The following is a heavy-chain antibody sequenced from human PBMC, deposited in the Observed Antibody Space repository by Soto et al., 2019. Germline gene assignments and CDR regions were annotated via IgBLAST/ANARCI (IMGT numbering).Heavy chain of an antibody. V-gene: IGHV4-61*01. CDR2: IYYSGST. D-gene: IGHD3-22*01. Sequence: TSETLSLTCTVSGGSVSSGSYYWSWIRQPPGKGLEWIGYIYYSGSTNYNPSLKSRVTISVDTSKNQFSLKLSSVTAADTAVYYCARVAYYYDSSGYQSLYYFDYWGQGTLVTVSS. CDR1: GGSVSSGSYY. CDR3: ARVAYYYDSSGYQSLYYFDY. J-gene: IGHJ4*02.